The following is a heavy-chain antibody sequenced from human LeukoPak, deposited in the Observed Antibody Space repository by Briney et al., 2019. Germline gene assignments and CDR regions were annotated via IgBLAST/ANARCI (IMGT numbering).Heavy chain of an antibody. Sequence: GGSLRLSCAASGFTFSSYSMNWVRQAPGKGLEWVPSISSSSSYIYYADSVKGRFTISRDNAKNSLYLQMNSLRAEDTAVYYCARSVPYSSGWTLGYFDYWGQGTLVTVSS. J-gene: IGHJ4*02. CDR3: ARSVPYSSGWTLGYFDY. D-gene: IGHD6-19*01. CDR1: GFTFSSYS. CDR2: ISSSSSYI. V-gene: IGHV3-21*01.